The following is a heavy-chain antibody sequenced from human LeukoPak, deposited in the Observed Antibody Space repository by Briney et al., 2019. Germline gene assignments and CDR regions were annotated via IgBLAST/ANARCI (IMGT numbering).Heavy chain of an antibody. CDR2: IYPEDSDT. D-gene: IGHD3-10*01. J-gene: IGHJ6*03. CDR3: ARLASGSYYYYYYYMDV. V-gene: IGHV5-51*01. Sequence: GESLKISCKGTGDSFNTHWIAWVRQMPGRGLELMGVIYPEDSDTRYTPSFQGRVTISADKTINTAYLQWTSLKASDTAVYYCARLASGSYYYYYYYMDVWGKGTTVTVSS. CDR1: GDSFNTHW.